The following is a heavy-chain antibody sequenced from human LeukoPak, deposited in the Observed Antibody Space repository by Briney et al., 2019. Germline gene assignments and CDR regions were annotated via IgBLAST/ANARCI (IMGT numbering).Heavy chain of an antibody. CDR2: INPNSGGT. Sequence: ASVKVSCKASGYTFTGYYIHLVRQAPGQGLEWMGWINPNSGGTKYAQMFQGRVTMTRDTSISTAHMELSRLRSDDTAVYYCARGWWYFDYWGHGTLVTVSS. CDR1: GYTFTGYY. V-gene: IGHV1-2*02. CDR3: ARGWWYFDY. D-gene: IGHD2-15*01. J-gene: IGHJ4*01.